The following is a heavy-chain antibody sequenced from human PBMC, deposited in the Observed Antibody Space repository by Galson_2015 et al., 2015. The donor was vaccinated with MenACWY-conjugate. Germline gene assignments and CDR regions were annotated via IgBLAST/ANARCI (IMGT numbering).Heavy chain of an antibody. CDR2: INHRGST. D-gene: IGHD1-7*01. CDR3: AKATTATTSGAYDV. CDR1: GGSFSGYY. V-gene: IGHV4-34*01. J-gene: IGHJ3*01. Sequence: LSLTCAVYGGSFSGYYWSWIRQSPGKGLEWIGEINHRGSTNYNPSVKSRVTISLDTSKSQFSLKLNSVTAADTAVYYCAKATTATTSGAYDVWGPGTMVTVSS.